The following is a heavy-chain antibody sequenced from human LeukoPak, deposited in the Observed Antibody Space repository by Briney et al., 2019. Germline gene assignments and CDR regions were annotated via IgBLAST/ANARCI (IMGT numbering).Heavy chain of an antibody. V-gene: IGHV1-69*13. CDR3: ANIVVVPAARGNYYYMDV. D-gene: IGHD2-2*01. CDR1: GGTFSSYA. J-gene: IGHJ6*03. Sequence: ASVTVSCTASGGTFSSYAISWVRQAPGQGLEWMGGIIPIFGTANYAQKFQGRVTITADESTSTAYMELSSLRSEDTAVYYCANIVVVPAARGNYYYMDVWGKGTTVTVSS. CDR2: IIPIFGTA.